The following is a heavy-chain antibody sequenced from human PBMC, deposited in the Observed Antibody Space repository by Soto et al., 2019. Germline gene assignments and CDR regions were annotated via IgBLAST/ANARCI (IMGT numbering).Heavy chain of an antibody. D-gene: IGHD4-4*01. CDR1: GYSFTTYW. V-gene: IGHV5-51*01. J-gene: IGHJ5*02. CDR3: ARRNHRNYEETWFDP. Sequence: GESLKISCKGSGYSFTTYWIGWVRQMPGKGLEWMGIIYPGDSATRYSPSFQGQVTISADKSISTAYLQWSSLKASDTAMYYCARRNHRNYEETWFDPWGQGTLVTVSS. CDR2: IYPGDSAT.